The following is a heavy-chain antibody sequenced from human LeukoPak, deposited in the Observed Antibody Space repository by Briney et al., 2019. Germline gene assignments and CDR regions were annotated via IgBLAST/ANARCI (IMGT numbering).Heavy chain of an antibody. CDR2: IYSGGST. J-gene: IGHJ6*02. V-gene: IGHV3-66*01. CDR1: GFTCSSNY. Sequence: GGSLRLSGAASGFTCSSNYMSWVGQAQGKGLEGVSVIYSGGSTYYADSVKGRFTISRDNSKNTLYLQMNSLRAEDTAVYYCARTQVIAAAWHGMDVWGQGTTVTVSS. D-gene: IGHD6-13*01. CDR3: ARTQVIAAAWHGMDV.